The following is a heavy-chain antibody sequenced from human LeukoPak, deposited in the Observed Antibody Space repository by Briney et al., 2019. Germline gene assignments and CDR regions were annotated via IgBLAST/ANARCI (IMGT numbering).Heavy chain of an antibody. J-gene: IGHJ5*02. CDR2: IYYSGST. Sequence: SETLSLTCTVSGGFISSHYWSWIRQPPGKGLEWIGYIYYSGSTKYNPSLKSRVAISVDTSKNQFSPKLSSVTAADTAAYYCARLYDSSGYTNWLDPWGQGTLVTVSS. V-gene: IGHV4-59*11. CDR1: GGFISSHY. CDR3: ARLYDSSGYTNWLDP. D-gene: IGHD3-22*01.